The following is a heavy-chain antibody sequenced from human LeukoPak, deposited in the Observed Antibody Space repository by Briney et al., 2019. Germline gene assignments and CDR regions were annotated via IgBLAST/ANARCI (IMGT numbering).Heavy chain of an antibody. CDR2: IIPIFGTA. J-gene: IGHJ6*02. CDR1: GGTFSSYA. Sequence: SVKVSCKASGGTFSSYAISWVRQAPGQGLEWMGGIIPIFGTANYAQKFQGRVTITADESTSTAYMELSSLRSEDTAVYYCARAYSTMVRGVIIFEYGMDVWGQGTTVTVSS. D-gene: IGHD3-10*01. CDR3: ARAYSTMVRGVIIFEYGMDV. V-gene: IGHV1-69*13.